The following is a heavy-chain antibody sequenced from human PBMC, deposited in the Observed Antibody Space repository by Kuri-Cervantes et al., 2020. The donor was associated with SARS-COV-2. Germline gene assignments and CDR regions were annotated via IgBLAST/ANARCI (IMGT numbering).Heavy chain of an antibody. V-gene: IGHV3-74*01. CDR2: INSDGSST. J-gene: IGHJ6*02. Sequence: GESLKISCAASGFTFSSYWMHWVRQAPGKGLVWVSRINSDGSSTSYADSVKGGFTISRDNAKNTLYLQMNSLRAEDTAVYYCATLDGMDVWGQGTTVTVSS. CDR1: GFTFSSYW. CDR3: ATLDGMDV.